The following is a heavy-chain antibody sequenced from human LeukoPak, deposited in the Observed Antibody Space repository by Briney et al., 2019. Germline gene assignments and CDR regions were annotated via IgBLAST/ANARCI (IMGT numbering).Heavy chain of an antibody. CDR3: ARDEDYGDHWYFDL. J-gene: IGHJ2*01. Sequence: SETLSLTCTVSGGSISSYYWSWIRQPAGKGLEWIGRIYTSGSTNYNPSLKSRVTMSVDTSKNQFSLKLSSVTAADTAVYYCARDEDYGDHWYFDLWGRGTLVTVSS. D-gene: IGHD4-17*01. CDR1: GGSISSYY. CDR2: IYTSGST. V-gene: IGHV4-4*07.